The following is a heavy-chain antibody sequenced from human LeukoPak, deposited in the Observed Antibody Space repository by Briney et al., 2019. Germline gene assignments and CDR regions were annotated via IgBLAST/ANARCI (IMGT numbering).Heavy chain of an antibody. CDR3: LAGGGY. CDR1: GLIFNNYW. J-gene: IGHJ4*02. D-gene: IGHD3-10*01. CDR2: INPDGSQK. V-gene: IGHV3-7*01. Sequence: GGCLRLSCAASGLIFNNYWMNWVPQAPGKGLEWVANINPDGSQKYYVDSVKGRFTISGDNAKSSLFLQMNNLRAEETAVYYCLAGGGYWGQGTLVTVSS.